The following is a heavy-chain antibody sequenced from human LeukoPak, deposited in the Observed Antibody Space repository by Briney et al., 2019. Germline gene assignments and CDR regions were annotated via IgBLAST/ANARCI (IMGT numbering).Heavy chain of an antibody. CDR3: ARDYGVRGVVGYYYMDV. CDR2: IIPIFGTA. CDR1: GGTFSSYA. Sequence: PGASVKVSCKASGGTFSSYAISWVRQAPGQGLEWMGGIIPIFGTANYAQKFQGRVTITADESTSTAYMELSSLRSEDTAVYYCARDYGVRGVVGYYYMDVWGKGTTVTISS. D-gene: IGHD3-10*01. J-gene: IGHJ6*03. V-gene: IGHV1-69*13.